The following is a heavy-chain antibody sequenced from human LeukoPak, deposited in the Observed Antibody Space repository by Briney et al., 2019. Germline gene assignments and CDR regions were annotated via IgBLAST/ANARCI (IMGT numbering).Heavy chain of an antibody. CDR1: RYTLTELS. CDR3: ATGGSGYYSDY. J-gene: IGHJ4*02. V-gene: IGHV1-24*01. CDR2: FDPEDGGT. Sequence: GASVKVSPKVSRYTLTELSMHWGRQAPGKRLEWMGGFDPEDGGTIYAQKFQGRVTMTEDTSTDTAYMELSSLRSEYTAVYYCATGGSGYYSDYWGEGTLVTVSS. D-gene: IGHD3-22*01.